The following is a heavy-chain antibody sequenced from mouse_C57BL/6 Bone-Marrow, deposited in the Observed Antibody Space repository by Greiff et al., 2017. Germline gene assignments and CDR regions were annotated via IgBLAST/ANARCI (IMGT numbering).Heavy chain of an antibody. D-gene: IGHD1-1*01. CDR1: GYTFTDYY. V-gene: IGHV1-77*01. CDR3: AREGYYGSSYRWYFDV. CDR2: IGPGSGST. Sequence: QVQLQQSGAELVKPGASVKISCKASGYTFTDYYINWVKQRPGQGLEWIGKIGPGSGSTYSNEKFKGKATLTADKSSSTAYMQLSSLTSEDSAVYFCAREGYYGSSYRWYFDVWGTGTTVTVSS. J-gene: IGHJ1*03.